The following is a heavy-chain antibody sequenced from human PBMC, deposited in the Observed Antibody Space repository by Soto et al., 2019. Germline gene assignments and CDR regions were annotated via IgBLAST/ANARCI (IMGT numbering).Heavy chain of an antibody. Sequence: QVQLQESGPGLVKPSETLSLTCTVSGGSISSYYWSWIRQPPGKGLEWIGYIFYSGSTTYNPSLKSRVTISVDTSKNQFSLKLSSVTAADTAVYYCARRYSSGFDYWGQGTLVTVSS. CDR2: IFYSGST. V-gene: IGHV4-59*08. CDR1: GGSISSYY. J-gene: IGHJ4*02. CDR3: ARRYSSGFDY. D-gene: IGHD6-19*01.